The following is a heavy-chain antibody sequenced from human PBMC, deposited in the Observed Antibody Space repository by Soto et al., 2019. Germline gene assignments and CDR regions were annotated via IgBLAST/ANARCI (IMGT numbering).Heavy chain of an antibody. J-gene: IGHJ4*02. CDR2: IYPGDSDT. V-gene: IGHV5-51*01. D-gene: IGHD5-12*01. CDR3: ARLPSSEMATILHFDY. CDR1: GYSFTSYW. Sequence: GESLKISCKGSGYSFTSYWIGWVRQMPGKGMEWMGIIYPGDSDTRYSPSFQGQVTISADKSISTAYLQWSSLKASDTAMYYCARLPSSEMATILHFDYWGQGTLVTVSS.